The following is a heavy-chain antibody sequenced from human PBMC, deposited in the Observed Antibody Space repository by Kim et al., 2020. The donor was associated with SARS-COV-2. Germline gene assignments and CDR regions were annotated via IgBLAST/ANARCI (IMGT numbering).Heavy chain of an antibody. D-gene: IGHD3-10*01. J-gene: IGHJ6*02. CDR2: IIPIFGTA. V-gene: IGHV1-69*13. CDR1: GGTFSSYA. CDR3: ARAHPNYGSGSFYGMDV. Sequence: SVKVSCKASGGTFSSYAISWVRQAPGQGLEWMGGIIPIFGTANYAQKFQGRVTITADESTSTAYMELSSLRSEDTAVYYCARAHPNYGSGSFYGMDVWGQGTTVTVSS.